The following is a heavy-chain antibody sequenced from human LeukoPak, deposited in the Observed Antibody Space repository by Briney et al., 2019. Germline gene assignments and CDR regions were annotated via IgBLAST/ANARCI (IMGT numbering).Heavy chain of an antibody. CDR1: GFTFSSYA. CDR2: ISYDGSNK. J-gene: IGHJ3*02. CDR3: AKDRRRITMVRGVIDAFDI. V-gene: IGHV3-30-3*01. D-gene: IGHD3-10*01. Sequence: GGSLRLSCAASGFTFSSYAMHWVRQAPGKGLEWVAVISYDGSNKYYADSVKGRFTISRDNSKNTLYLQMNSLRAEDTAVYYCAKDRRRITMVRGVIDAFDIWGQGTMVTVSS.